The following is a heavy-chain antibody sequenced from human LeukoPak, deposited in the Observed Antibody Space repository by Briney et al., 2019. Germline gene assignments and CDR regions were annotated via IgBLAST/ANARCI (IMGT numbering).Heavy chain of an antibody. D-gene: IGHD3-3*01. J-gene: IGHJ6*02. V-gene: IGHV1-2*02. CDR2: INPNSGGT. CDR3: ATGIPRYYYYGMDV. CDR1: GYTFTGCY. Sequence: VKVSCKASGYTFTGCYMHWVRQAPGQGLEWMGWINPNSGGTNYAQKFQGRVTMTEDTSTDTAYMELSSLRSEDTAVYYCATGIPRYYYYGMDVWGQGTTVTVSS.